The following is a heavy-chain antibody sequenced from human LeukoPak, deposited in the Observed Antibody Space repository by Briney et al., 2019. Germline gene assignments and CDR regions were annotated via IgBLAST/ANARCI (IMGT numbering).Heavy chain of an antibody. Sequence: GGSLRLSCAASGFALSSYGMHWVRQAPGKGLEWVAIIRYDGSNKHYADSMKGRFTISRDNSKNTLYLQMNSLRAEDTAVYYCAKVGYSYGGGMDVWGQGTTVTVSS. J-gene: IGHJ6*02. CDR2: IRYDGSNK. V-gene: IGHV3-30*02. CDR1: GFALSSYG. D-gene: IGHD5-18*01. CDR3: AKVGYSYGGGMDV.